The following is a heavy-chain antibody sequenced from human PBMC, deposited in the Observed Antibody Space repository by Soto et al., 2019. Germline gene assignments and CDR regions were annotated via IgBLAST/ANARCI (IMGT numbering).Heavy chain of an antibody. CDR2: IYYSWST. Sequence: QVQLQESGPGLVKPSETLSLTCTVSGGSLSSYYWSWIRQPPGKGLEWIGYIYYSWSTNYNPSLKMRVTISVDTSQLPSSLTRSSVTAADTAVYYCPRGWGVYFPHCGQGTLVTVSS. J-gene: IGHJ1*01. CDR3: PRGWGVYFPH. D-gene: IGHD3-16*01. V-gene: IGHV4-59*01. CDR1: GGSLSSYY.